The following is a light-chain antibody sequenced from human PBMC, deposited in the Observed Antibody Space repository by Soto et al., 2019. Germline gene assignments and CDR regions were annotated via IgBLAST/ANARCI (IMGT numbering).Light chain of an antibody. J-gene: IGKJ5*01. CDR1: QTVNNN. Sequence: VMTQAPATLSVSPVEVANLYCMSIQTVNNNVALYQLKDGQVPSLLIYGASTRATDIPARFSVSGSGTEFTLTISSLQSEDFEIYYCQQYNNWPITFGQGTRLEIK. CDR3: QQYNNWPIT. CDR2: GAS. V-gene: IGKV3-15*01.